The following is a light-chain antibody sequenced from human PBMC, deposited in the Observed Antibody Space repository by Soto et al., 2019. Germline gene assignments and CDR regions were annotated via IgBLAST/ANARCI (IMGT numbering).Light chain of an antibody. CDR2: ANS. CDR3: QSYDTSLRVV. CDR1: SSNIGAGYD. Sequence: QLVLTQPPSVSGAPGQRVTISCTGSSSNIGAGYDVHWYQQLPGTAPKLLMYANSNRPSGVPDRFSGSKSGTSASLAITGLQAEDEPDYYCQSYDTSLRVVFGGGTKLTVL. J-gene: IGLJ2*01. V-gene: IGLV1-40*01.